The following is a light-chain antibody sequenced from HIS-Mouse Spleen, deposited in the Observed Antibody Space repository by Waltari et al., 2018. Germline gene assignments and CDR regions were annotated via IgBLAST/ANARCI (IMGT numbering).Light chain of an antibody. J-gene: IGLJ2*01. CDR1: AFPKNY. Sequence: SYELTQPPPVSVSPGQTARITFSGDAFPKNYPHCNQQKTGPAPVLVIYEDSKRPSGIPERFSGSSSGTMATLTISGAQVEDEADYYCYSTDSSGNHRVFGGGTKLTVL. CDR3: YSTDSSGNHRV. V-gene: IGLV3-10*01. CDR2: EDS.